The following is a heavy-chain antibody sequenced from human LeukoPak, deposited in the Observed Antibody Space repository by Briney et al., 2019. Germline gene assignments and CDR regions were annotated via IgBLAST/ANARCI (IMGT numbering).Heavy chain of an antibody. J-gene: IGHJ6*04. Sequence: ASVEVSCKASGYTFSSYDINWVRQAAGQGLEWMGWMNPNSGNTGYAQKFQGRVSMTRNTSTSTAYMELSSLRSDDTAVYYCARGRPHGVWGKGTTVTVSS. CDR1: GYTFSSYD. CDR2: MNPNSGNT. CDR3: ARGRPHGV. V-gene: IGHV1-8*01.